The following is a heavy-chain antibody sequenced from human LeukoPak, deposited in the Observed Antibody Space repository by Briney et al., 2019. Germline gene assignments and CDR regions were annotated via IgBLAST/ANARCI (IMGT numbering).Heavy chain of an antibody. V-gene: IGHV3-7*01. CDR3: ARVLPVASRDY. Sequence: GGSLRLSGAASGFTFSTYWMSWVRQAPGKGLEWVANIKQDGSDKFYVDSVKGRFTISRDNAKNSMYLQMSSLRAEDTAIYYCARVLPVASRDYWGQGTLVTVSS. CDR2: IKQDGSDK. J-gene: IGHJ4*02. D-gene: IGHD2-2*01. CDR1: GFTFSTYW.